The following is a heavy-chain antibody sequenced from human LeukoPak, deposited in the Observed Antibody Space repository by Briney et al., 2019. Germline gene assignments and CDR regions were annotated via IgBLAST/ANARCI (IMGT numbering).Heavy chain of an antibody. J-gene: IGHJ4*02. D-gene: IGHD2-21*02. CDR3: ATSQCGSDCYLAGDY. V-gene: IGHV4-61*01. CDR2: IYYTGIT. CDR1: GGSVSSGSYY. Sequence: SETLSLTCTVSGGSVSSGSYYWSWIRQHPGKGLEWIGYIYYTGITNYNPSLKSRVTISVDTSKNQFSLNLNSVTAADTAVYYCATSQCGSDCYLAGDYWGQGTLVTVSS.